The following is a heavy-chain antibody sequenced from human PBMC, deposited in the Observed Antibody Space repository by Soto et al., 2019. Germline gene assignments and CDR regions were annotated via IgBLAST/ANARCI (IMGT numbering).Heavy chain of an antibody. CDR2: ISGSGGST. D-gene: IGHD3-10*01. CDR3: ARSMVRGVILPYYFDY. CDR1: GFTFSSYA. J-gene: IGHJ4*02. V-gene: IGHV3-23*01. Sequence: PWGSLRLSCAASGFTFSSYAMSWVRQAPGKGLEWVSAISGSGGSTYYADSVKGRFTISRDNSKNTLYLQMNSLRAEDTAVYYCARSMVRGVILPYYFDYWGQGTLVTVSS.